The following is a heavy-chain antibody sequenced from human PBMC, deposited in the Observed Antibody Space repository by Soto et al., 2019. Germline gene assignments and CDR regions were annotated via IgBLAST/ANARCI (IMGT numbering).Heavy chain of an antibody. J-gene: IGHJ4*02. CDR1: GFTFSNYG. Sequence: GGSLRLSCKASGFTFSNYGMHWVRQAPGKGLEWVAVIWYDGSNKYYADSVKGRFIIPRDNSQNTLYLQMNSLRAEDTAVYYCARDLGYSSSLDYWGQGTLVTVSS. CDR2: IWYDGSNK. D-gene: IGHD6-13*01. CDR3: ARDLGYSSSLDY. V-gene: IGHV3-33*01.